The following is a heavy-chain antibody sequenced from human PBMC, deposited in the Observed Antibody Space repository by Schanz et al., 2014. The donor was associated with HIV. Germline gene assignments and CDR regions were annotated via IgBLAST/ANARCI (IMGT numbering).Heavy chain of an antibody. V-gene: IGHV1-69*06. Sequence: QVQLVQPGAEVKKPGSSVKVSCKASGGTFSSNAISWVRQAPGQGLEWMGGIIPMFGTRNFAQKFQGRVTITADKSTTTAYMELSSLRSEDTAVYYCARGLGDSSSSEPFDIWGQGTKVTVSS. CDR3: ARGLGDSSSSEPFDI. J-gene: IGHJ3*02. CDR1: GGTFSSNA. D-gene: IGHD6-6*01. CDR2: IIPMFGTR.